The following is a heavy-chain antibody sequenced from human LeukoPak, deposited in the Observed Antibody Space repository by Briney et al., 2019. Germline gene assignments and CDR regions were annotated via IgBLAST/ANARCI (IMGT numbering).Heavy chain of an antibody. D-gene: IGHD5-18*01. J-gene: IGHJ2*01. Sequence: GASVQVSCKGSGYTFIDYDINWVRQATGQGLEWMGWMNPTSGNTGYAQNFQGRVTMTRDTSISTAYMELSSLRSEDTAVYFCARRRGYSHHPDDWYFDFWGRGTLVTVSS. CDR1: GYTFIDYD. V-gene: IGHV1-8*01. CDR2: MNPTSGNT. CDR3: ARRRGYSHHPDDWYFDF.